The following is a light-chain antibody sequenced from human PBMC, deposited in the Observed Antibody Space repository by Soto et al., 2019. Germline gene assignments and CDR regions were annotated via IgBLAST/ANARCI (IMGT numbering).Light chain of an antibody. J-gene: IGKJ1*01. CDR3: QQDYSRPQM. V-gene: IGKV3-15*01. CDR1: QSISSN. Sequence: VMTQFSATLSVSPGDGATLSCRASQSISSNLAWYQQKPGQAPRLLIYGASSRATGIPARFSGSESGKEFTLTISSLQSEDFAVYFFQQDYSRPQMFSPGTKVDIK. CDR2: GAS.